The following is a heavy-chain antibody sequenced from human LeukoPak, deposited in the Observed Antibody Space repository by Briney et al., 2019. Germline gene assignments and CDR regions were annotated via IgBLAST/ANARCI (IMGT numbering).Heavy chain of an antibody. D-gene: IGHD7-27*01. CDR1: GHTFTDHY. Sequence: ASVKVSCKALGHTFTDHYFHWLRQAPGQGIEWMGWIHPGRGDTNIAQKFQGRVSLTRDMSISTAYMELSRLTSDDTAVYYCARDHYWGPDYWGQGTLVSVSS. V-gene: IGHV1-2*02. CDR3: ARDHYWGPDY. CDR2: IHPGRGDT. J-gene: IGHJ4*02.